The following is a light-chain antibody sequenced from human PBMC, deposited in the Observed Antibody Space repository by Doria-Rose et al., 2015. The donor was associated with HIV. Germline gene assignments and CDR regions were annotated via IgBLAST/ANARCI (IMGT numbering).Light chain of an antibody. Sequence: TQSPGTLSLSPGERATLSCRASQSFSSTYLAWYQQKPGQAPSLLIYDGSTSATCIPDRFSASGSGTDLTLTINRLEPEDFALYYCHQYGTSWTFGQGTKVEI. CDR2: DGS. J-gene: IGKJ1*01. V-gene: IGKV3-20*01. CDR3: HQYGTSWT. CDR1: QSFSSTY.